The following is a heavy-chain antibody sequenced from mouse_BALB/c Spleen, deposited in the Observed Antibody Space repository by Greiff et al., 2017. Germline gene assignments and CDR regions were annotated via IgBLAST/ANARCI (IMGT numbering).Heavy chain of an antibody. J-gene: IGHJ4*01. CDR3: ARGYYGNVYEAIDY. D-gene: IGHD2-1*01. V-gene: IGHV1-20*01. Sequence: VQLKQSGPELVKPGASVKISCKASGYSFTGYFMNWVMQSHGKGLEWIGRINPYNGDTFYNQKLKGKATLTVDKSSSTANMELRSLTSEDSAVYYGARGYYGNVYEAIDYWGQGTSVTVSS. CDR1: GYSFTGYF. CDR2: INPYNGDT.